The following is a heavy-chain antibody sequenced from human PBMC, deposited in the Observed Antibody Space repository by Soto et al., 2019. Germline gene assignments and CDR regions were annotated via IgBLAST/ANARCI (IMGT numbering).Heavy chain of an antibody. CDR3: ACATYGSGIRGY. CDR2: IYWDDDK. CDR1: GFSLSTSGVG. J-gene: IGHJ4*02. D-gene: IGHD3-10*01. V-gene: IGHV2-5*02. Sequence: QITLKESGPTLVKPTQTLTLTCTFSGFSLSTSGVGVGWIRQPPGKALEWLALIYWDDDKRYSPSLKSRLTITKETSKNRVVLTMTNMDPVETATYYCACATYGSGIRGYWGQGTLVTVSS.